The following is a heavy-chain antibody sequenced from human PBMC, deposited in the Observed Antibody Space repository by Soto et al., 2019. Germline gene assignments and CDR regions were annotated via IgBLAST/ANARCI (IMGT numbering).Heavy chain of an antibody. J-gene: IGHJ4*02. D-gene: IGHD6-25*01. CDR1: GFTFSNYA. Sequence: EVQLLESGGGLVQPGGSLRLSCAASGFTFSNYAMSWVRQAPGKGLKWVSAISGGGGTTYYAGSVKGRFTISRDNSKNTLFLQMNSLRAEDTAVYYCAKFFVETGESSGWPWSFHYWGQGTLVTVSS. CDR2: ISGGGGTT. CDR3: AKFFVETGESSGWPWSFHY. V-gene: IGHV3-23*01.